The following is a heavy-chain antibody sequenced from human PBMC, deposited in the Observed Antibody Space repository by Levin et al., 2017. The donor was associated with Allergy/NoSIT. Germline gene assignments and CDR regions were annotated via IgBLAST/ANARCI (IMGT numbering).Heavy chain of an antibody. D-gene: IGHD6-13*01. Sequence: GESLKISCKASGYTFTSYDINWVRQATGQGLEWMGWMNPNSGNTGYAQKFQGRVTMTRNTSISTAYMELSSLRSEDTAVYYCASTIAAKDAFDIWGQGTMVTVSS. V-gene: IGHV1-8*01. CDR1: GYTFTSYD. CDR3: ASTIAAKDAFDI. CDR2: MNPNSGNT. J-gene: IGHJ3*02.